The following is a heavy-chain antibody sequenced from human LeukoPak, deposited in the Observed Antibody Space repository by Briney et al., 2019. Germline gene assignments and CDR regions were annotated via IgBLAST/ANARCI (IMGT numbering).Heavy chain of an antibody. CDR1: GVSISSGAYY. CDR2: ILHSGST. Sequence: KTSQTLSLTCTVSGVSISSGAYYWSWIRQHPGKGLEWIGYILHSGSTYYNPSLKSRITISVDTSKNQFSLNLTSVTAADTAVYYCARGSTYADYVFDYWGQGTLVTVSS. V-gene: IGHV4-31*03. CDR3: ARGSTYADYVFDY. D-gene: IGHD4-17*01. J-gene: IGHJ4*02.